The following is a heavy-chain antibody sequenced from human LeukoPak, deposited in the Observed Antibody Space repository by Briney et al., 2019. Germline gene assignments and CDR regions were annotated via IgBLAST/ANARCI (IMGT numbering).Heavy chain of an antibody. J-gene: IGHJ6*03. CDR3: AKNRGATYNYYMDV. CDR1: GFTFNRYA. D-gene: IGHD4/OR15-4a*01. V-gene: IGHV3-23*01. CDR2: VSGSGTT. Sequence: TGGSLRLSCAASGFTFNRYAMSWVRQAPGMGLEWLAYVSGSGTTYYADSVKGRFTISRDNTKNTTYLQMGSLRAEDTAVYYCAKNRGATYNYYMDVWGNGTTVTVSS.